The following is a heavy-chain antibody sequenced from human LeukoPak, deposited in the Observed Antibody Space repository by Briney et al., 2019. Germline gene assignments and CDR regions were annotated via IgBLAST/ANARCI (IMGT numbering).Heavy chain of an antibody. J-gene: IGHJ4*02. Sequence: SETLSLTCAVYGGSFSGYYWSWIRQPPGEGLEWIGEINHSGSTNYNPSLKSRVTISVDTSKKQFSLKLRSVTAADTAVYYCARAVSKYGSGSYRAEGGDYWGQGTLVTVSS. D-gene: IGHD3-10*01. CDR3: ARAVSKYGSGSYRAEGGDY. CDR1: GGSFSGYY. V-gene: IGHV4-34*01. CDR2: INHSGST.